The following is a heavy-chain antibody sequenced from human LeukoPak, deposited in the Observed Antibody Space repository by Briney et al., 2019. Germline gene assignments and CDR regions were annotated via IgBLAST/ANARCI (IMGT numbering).Heavy chain of an antibody. V-gene: IGHV4-34*01. CDR1: GGSFSGYY. D-gene: IGHD2-2*01. J-gene: IGHJ4*02. Sequence: PAETLPLTCAVYGGSFSGYYWSWIRQPPGKGLEWIGEINHSGSTNNNPSLKSRVTISVDTSKNQFSLKLSSVTAADTAVYYCASGGLPGDYWGQGTLVTVSS. CDR3: ASGGLPGDY. CDR2: INHSGST.